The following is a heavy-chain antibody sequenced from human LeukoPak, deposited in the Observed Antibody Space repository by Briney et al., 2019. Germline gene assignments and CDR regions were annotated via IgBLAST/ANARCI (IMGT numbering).Heavy chain of an antibody. Sequence: ASVKVSCKASGYAFTGYYMHWVRQAPGQGLEWMGWINPNSGGTNYAQKFQGRVTMTRDTSISTAYMELSRLRSDDTAVYYCARRGTYYYGSGSLTGTDYWGQGTLVTVSS. J-gene: IGHJ4*02. V-gene: IGHV1-2*02. CDR2: INPNSGGT. D-gene: IGHD3-10*01. CDR3: ARRGTYYYGSGSLTGTDY. CDR1: GYAFTGYY.